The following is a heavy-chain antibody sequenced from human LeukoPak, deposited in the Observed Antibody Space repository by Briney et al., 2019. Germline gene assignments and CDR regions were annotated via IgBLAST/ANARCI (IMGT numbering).Heavy chain of an antibody. J-gene: IGHJ4*02. D-gene: IGHD5-24*01. CDR2: INHSGST. Sequence: SSETLSLTCAVYGGSFSGYYWSWIRQPPGKGLEWIGEINHSGSTNYNPSLKSRVTISVDTSKNQFSLKLSSVTAADTAVYYCARLRWGIIDYWGQGTLVTVSS. CDR1: GGSFSGYY. V-gene: IGHV4-34*01. CDR3: ARLRWGIIDY.